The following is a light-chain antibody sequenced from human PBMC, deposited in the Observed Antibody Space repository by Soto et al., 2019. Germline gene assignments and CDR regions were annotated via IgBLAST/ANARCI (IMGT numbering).Light chain of an antibody. V-gene: IGLV1-44*01. CDR3: AAWDDSLNGRL. Sequence: QSVLTQPPSASGTPGQRVTISCSGSSSNIGSYTVNWYQLLPGTAPKLLIYNNNHRPSRVPDRFSGSKSGTSASLAISGLQSEDEADYYCAAWDDSLNGRLFGGGTKVTVL. CDR2: NNN. J-gene: IGLJ2*01. CDR1: SSNIGSYT.